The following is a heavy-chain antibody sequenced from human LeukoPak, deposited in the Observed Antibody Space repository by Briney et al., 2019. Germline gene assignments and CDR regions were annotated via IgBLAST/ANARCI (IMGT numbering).Heavy chain of an antibody. CDR1: GFTFSTYG. V-gene: IGHV3-21*01. CDR2: IGGGGADK. J-gene: IGHJ2*01. Sequence: GGSLRLSCVASGFTFSTYGMRWVRQAPGKGLEWVSSIGGGGADKYYADSVKGRFTISRDNAKNSLYLQMNSLRAEDTAVYYCARDLGIAAAWYFDLWGRGTLVTVSS. D-gene: IGHD6-13*01. CDR3: ARDLGIAAAWYFDL.